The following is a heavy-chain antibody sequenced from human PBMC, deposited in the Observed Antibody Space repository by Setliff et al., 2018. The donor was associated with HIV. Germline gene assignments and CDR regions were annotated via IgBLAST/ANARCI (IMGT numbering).Heavy chain of an antibody. J-gene: IGHJ4*02. D-gene: IGHD3-9*01. CDR2: ISYTGST. CDR3: ARQTWEYYDTLTGYYRSPKNFDS. CDR1: GGSINRSNYY. V-gene: IGHV4-39*01. Sequence: TLSLTCTVPGGSINRSNYYWGWIRQPPGKGLEWIGTISYTGSTYYDPSLKSRVAISLDTSKNQFFLKLSSVTAPDTAIYYCARQTWEYYDTLTGYYRSPKNFDSWGQGTLVTVSS.